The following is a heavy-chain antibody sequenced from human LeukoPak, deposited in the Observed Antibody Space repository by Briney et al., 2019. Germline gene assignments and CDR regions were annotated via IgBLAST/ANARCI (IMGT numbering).Heavy chain of an antibody. J-gene: IGHJ4*02. V-gene: IGHV3-53*01. D-gene: IGHD6-19*01. CDR1: GFTVSSNY. CDR2: IYSGGST. CDR3: ARAYSGWYGDYFDY. Sequence: GGSPRLSCAASGFTVSSNYMSWVCQAPGKGLEWVSVIYSGGSTYYADSVKGRFTISRDNSKNTLYLQMNSLRAEDTAVYYCARAYSGWYGDYFDYWGQGTLVTVSS.